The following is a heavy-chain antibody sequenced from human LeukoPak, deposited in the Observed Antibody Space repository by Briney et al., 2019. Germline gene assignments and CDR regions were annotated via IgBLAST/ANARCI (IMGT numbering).Heavy chain of an antibody. J-gene: IGHJ4*02. CDR3: AKVRRAYRSFVGSSFDY. V-gene: IGHV3-23*01. CDR1: AFTFSSFA. D-gene: IGHD3-16*01. CDR2: ISGSGGSK. Sequence: PGGSLRLSCGASAFTFSSFAMSWVRQAPGKGLEWVSAISGSGGSKCYADSVRGQFTISRDNSKSTLYLQRNSLTAEDTAVYYCAKVRRAYRSFVGSSFDYWGQGTLVTVSS.